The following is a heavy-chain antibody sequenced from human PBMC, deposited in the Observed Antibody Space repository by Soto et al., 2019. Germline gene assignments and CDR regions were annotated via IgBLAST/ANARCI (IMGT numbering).Heavy chain of an antibody. Sequence: PGGSLRLSCAASGFTFSSYWMSWVRQAPGKGLEWVANIKEDGREIYYVDSVKGRFTISRDNAKNSLYLQMNSLGAENTAIYYCARARSRATYFDYWGQGIQVTVSS. J-gene: IGHJ4*02. D-gene: IGHD6-25*01. CDR2: IKEDGREI. V-gene: IGHV3-7*05. CDR1: GFTFSSYW. CDR3: ARARSRATYFDY.